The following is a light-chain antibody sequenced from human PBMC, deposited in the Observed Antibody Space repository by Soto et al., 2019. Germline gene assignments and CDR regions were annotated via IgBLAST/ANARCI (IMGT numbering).Light chain of an antibody. V-gene: IGKV3-11*01. J-gene: IGKJ1*01. CDR3: QQRSNWPPSWT. CDR1: QSVSSY. Sequence: EIVLTQSPATLSLSPGERATLSCRASQSVSSYLAWYQQQPGQAPRLLIYDASNRATAIPARFSGSGSGTDFALTINSLEPEDFAVYYCQQRSNWPPSWTFGQVTKVEIK. CDR2: DAS.